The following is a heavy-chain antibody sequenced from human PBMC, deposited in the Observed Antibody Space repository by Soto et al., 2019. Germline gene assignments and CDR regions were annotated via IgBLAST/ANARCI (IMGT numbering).Heavy chain of an antibody. CDR1: GGSFSGYY. D-gene: IGHD4-4*01. CDR2: INHSGST. CDR3: ASGTGDY. V-gene: IGHV4-34*01. J-gene: IGHJ4*02. Sequence: SETLSLTCAVYGGSFSGYYGSWIRQPPGKGLEWIGEINHSGSTNYNPSLKSRVTISVDTSKNQFSLKLSSVTAADTAVYYCASGTGDYWGQGTLVTVSS.